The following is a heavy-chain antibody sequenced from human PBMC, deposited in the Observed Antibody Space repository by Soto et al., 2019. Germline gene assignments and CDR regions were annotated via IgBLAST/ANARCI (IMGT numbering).Heavy chain of an antibody. Sequence: SETLSLTCTVSGGSIISGGYYWSWIRQHPGKGLEWIGYIYYSGSTYYNPSLRSRVTISVDTSKNQFSLKLSSVTAADTAVYYCAREGLAAHWFDPWGQGALVTVS. CDR2: IYYSGST. V-gene: IGHV4-31*03. CDR3: AREGLAAHWFDP. J-gene: IGHJ5*02. CDR1: GGSIISGGYY. D-gene: IGHD6-6*01.